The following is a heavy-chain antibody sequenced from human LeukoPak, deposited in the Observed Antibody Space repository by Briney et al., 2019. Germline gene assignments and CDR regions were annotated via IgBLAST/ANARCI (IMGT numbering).Heavy chain of an antibody. V-gene: IGHV1-69*05. CDR1: GGTFSSYA. D-gene: IGHD6-6*01. CDR3: ARPASSSDYFDY. J-gene: IGHJ4*02. Sequence: ASVKVSCKASGGTFSSYAISWVRQAPGQGLEWMGGIIPIFGTANYAQKFQGRVTITTDESTSTAYMELSSLRSEDTAVYYCARPASSSDYFDYWGQGTLVTVSS. CDR2: IIPIFGTA.